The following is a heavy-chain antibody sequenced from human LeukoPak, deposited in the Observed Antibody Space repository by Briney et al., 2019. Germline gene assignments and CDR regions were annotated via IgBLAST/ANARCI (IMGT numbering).Heavy chain of an antibody. CDR3: ARDSFGSGWYAL. V-gene: IGHV3-11*01. CDR2: ISSGGDII. J-gene: IGHJ2*01. CDR1: GITFSDYY. D-gene: IGHD6-19*01. Sequence: NPGGSLRLSCTVSGITFSDYYMSWIRQAPGKGPEWLSYISSGGDIIYYADSVKGQGRFTVSRDNAANSLYLQINSLRVEDTAVYFCARDSFGSGWYALWGRGTLVTVSS.